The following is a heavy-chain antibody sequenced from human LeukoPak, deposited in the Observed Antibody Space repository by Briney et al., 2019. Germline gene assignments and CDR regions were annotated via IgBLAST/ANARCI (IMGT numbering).Heavy chain of an antibody. CDR2: IRYDGSNK. CDR1: GFTFSSYG. D-gene: IGHD3-22*01. Sequence: QTGGSLRLSCAASGFTFSSYGMHWVRQAPGKGLEWVAFIRYDGSNKYYADSVKGRFTISRDNSKNTLYLQMNSLRAEDTAVYYCAKDDCDSSGYYYIHFDYWGQGTLVTVSS. J-gene: IGHJ4*02. V-gene: IGHV3-30*02. CDR3: AKDDCDSSGYYYIHFDY.